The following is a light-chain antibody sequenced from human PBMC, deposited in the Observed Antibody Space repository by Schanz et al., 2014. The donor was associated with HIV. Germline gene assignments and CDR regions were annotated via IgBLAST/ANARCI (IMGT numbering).Light chain of an antibody. CDR2: EVN. V-gene: IGLV2-14*02. Sequence: QSALTQPASVSGSPGQSITISCTGTSSDVGNYLLVSWYQQHPGKAPKLMIYEVNKRPSGVSNRFSGSKSGNTASLTISGLQAEDEADYYCCSYTNSDSWVFGGGTKLTVL. CDR1: SSDVGNYLL. CDR3: CSYTNSDSWV. J-gene: IGLJ3*02.